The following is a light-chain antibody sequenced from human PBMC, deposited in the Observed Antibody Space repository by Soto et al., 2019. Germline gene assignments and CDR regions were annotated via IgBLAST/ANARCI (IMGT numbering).Light chain of an antibody. Sequence: EIVLTQSPGTLSLSPGERATLSCRASQSVSSSYLAWYQQNPGQAPRLLIYGASSRATGIPDRFGGSGSGTDFTLTISRLEPEDFAVYYCHQYGSSLWTFGQGTKVDIK. J-gene: IGKJ1*01. V-gene: IGKV3-20*01. CDR3: HQYGSSLWT. CDR1: QSVSSSY. CDR2: GAS.